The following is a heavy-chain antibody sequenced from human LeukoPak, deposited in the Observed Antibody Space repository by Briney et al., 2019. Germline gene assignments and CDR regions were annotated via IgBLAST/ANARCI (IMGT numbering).Heavy chain of an antibody. V-gene: IGHV4-59*01. Sequence: SETLSLTCTVSGGSISSYYWSWIREPPGKGLDGSGYISYSGSTHYNPPLKSRVTISVDTSKNQFSLKLSSVTAADTAVYYCARSPQDVEWELRFDYWGQGTLVTVSS. CDR2: ISYSGST. J-gene: IGHJ4*02. CDR3: ARSPQDVEWELRFDY. CDR1: GGSISSYY. D-gene: IGHD1-26*01.